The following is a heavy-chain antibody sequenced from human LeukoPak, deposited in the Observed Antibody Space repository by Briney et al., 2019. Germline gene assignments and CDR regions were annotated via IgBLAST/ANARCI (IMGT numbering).Heavy chain of an antibody. CDR2: ISYDGSNK. Sequence: GRSLRLSCAASGFTFSSYAMHWVRQAPGKGLEWVAVISYDGSNKYYADSVKGRFTISRDNSKNTLYLQMNSPRAEDTAVYYCARAVIGPDYWGQGTLVTVSS. D-gene: IGHD3-16*02. V-gene: IGHV3-30*04. CDR3: ARAVIGPDY. J-gene: IGHJ4*02. CDR1: GFTFSSYA.